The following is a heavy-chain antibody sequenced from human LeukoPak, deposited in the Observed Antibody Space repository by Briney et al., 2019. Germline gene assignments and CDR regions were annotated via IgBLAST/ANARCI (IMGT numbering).Heavy chain of an antibody. Sequence: GGSLRLSCAASGFTFSSYSMNWVRQAPGKGLEWVSSISSSSSYIYYADSVKGRFTISRDNAKNSLYLQMNSLRAEDTAVYHCARDSAHDFPLDYWGQGTLVTVSS. CDR3: ARDSAHDFPLDY. V-gene: IGHV3-21*01. J-gene: IGHJ4*02. CDR1: GFTFSSYS. D-gene: IGHD3-3*01. CDR2: ISSSSSYI.